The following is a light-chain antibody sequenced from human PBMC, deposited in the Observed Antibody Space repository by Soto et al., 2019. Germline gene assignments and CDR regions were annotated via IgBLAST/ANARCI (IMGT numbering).Light chain of an antibody. J-gene: IGKJ1*01. CDR2: DAS. Sequence: EIVLTQSPATLSLSPGERATLSCRASQSVSRYLAWYQQTPGQAPRLLIYDASNRATGIPARFSGSGSGTDFTLTISSLEPEDFAVYYCQQRSNWPGTFGQGTKVDIK. V-gene: IGKV3-11*01. CDR1: QSVSRY. CDR3: QQRSNWPGT.